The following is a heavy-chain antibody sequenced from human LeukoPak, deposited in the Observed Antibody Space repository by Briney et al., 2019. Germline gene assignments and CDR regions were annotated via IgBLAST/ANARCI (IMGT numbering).Heavy chain of an antibody. CDR1: GGTFSSYA. V-gene: IGHV1-69*05. CDR3: ARDRDYYDSSGIPEYYFDY. Sequence: ASVKVSCKASGGTFSSYAISWVRQAPGQGLEWMGGIIPIFGTANYAQKFQGRVTITTDESTSTAYMELSSLRSEDTAVYYCARDRDYYDSSGIPEYYFDYWGQGTLVTVSS. CDR2: IIPIFGTA. D-gene: IGHD3-22*01. J-gene: IGHJ4*02.